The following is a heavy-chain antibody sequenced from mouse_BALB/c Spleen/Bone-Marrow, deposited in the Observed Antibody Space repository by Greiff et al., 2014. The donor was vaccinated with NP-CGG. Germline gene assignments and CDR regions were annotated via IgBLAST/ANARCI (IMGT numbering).Heavy chain of an antibody. J-gene: IGHJ2*01. D-gene: IGHD1-1*01. CDR2: IYPGNVNT. Sequence: QVQLQQSGPELVKPGASVRISCKASGYTFTTYYIHWVKRRPGQGLEWIGWIYPGNVNTKYNEKFKGKATLTADKSSSTAYMQLSSLTSEDSAVYFCARGDYGSSYFDYWGQGTTLTVSS. CDR1: GYTFTTYY. CDR3: ARGDYGSSYFDY. V-gene: IGHV1S56*01.